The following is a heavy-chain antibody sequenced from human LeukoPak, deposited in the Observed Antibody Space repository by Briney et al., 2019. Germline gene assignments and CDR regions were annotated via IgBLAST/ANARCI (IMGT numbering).Heavy chain of an antibody. CDR1: GFTFSNAW. J-gene: IGHJ4*02. D-gene: IGHD3-22*01. V-gene: IGHV3-15*01. CDR2: IKSKTDSWTT. CDR3: TTDRHYYDSSTDS. Sequence: GGSLRLSCAASGFTFSNAWMSWVRQAPGKGLEGVGRIKSKTDSWTTDYAAPVKGRVTISRDNSKKTQYLQMNSLKSEGTAVYYCTTDRHYYDSSTDSWGQGTLVTVSS.